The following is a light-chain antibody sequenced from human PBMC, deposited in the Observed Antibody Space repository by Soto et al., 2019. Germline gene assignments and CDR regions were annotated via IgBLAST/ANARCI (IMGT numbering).Light chain of an antibody. J-gene: IGLJ2*01. V-gene: IGLV1-44*01. CDR1: SSNIGTNT. CDR2: NNN. Sequence: QSVLTQPPTASGTPGQRVTISCSGSSSNIGTNTVHWYQQLPGTAPKLLICNNNQRPSGVPDRFSGSKSGTSASLAISGLQSEDEADYYCSSWDDILNGVVFGGGTKLTVL. CDR3: SSWDDILNGVV.